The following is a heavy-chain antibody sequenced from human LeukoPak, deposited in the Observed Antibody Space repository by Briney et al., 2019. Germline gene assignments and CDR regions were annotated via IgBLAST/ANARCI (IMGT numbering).Heavy chain of an antibody. CDR2: MYYDGSS. Sequence: PSETLSLACTVSGGSINSGTFYWGWIRQPPGKGLEWIGSMYYDGSSYYNPSLKSRVTTSVDTSKNQFSLKLASVTAADTAVYFCARRSDSGSDDGEDYFDYWGQGTLVTVSS. J-gene: IGHJ4*02. D-gene: IGHD1-26*01. CDR1: GGSINSGTFY. V-gene: IGHV4-39*01. CDR3: ARRSDSGSDDGEDYFDY.